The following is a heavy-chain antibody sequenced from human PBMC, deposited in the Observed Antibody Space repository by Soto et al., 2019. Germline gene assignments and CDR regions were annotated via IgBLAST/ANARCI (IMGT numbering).Heavy chain of an antibody. CDR1: GGSISQYY. D-gene: IGHD3-10*01. V-gene: IGHV4-4*07. CDR2: IYSGGST. CDR3: ARGPGGFGDFSLDY. Sequence: QVQLQESGTGLVKPSETLSLSCGVSGGSISQYYWSWIRQPAGKGLEWIGRIYSGGSTNYNPSLESRVTMSGDKSKNQFSLKLSSVTAADTAVYYCARGPGGFGDFSLDYWGQGTLVTVAS. J-gene: IGHJ4*02.